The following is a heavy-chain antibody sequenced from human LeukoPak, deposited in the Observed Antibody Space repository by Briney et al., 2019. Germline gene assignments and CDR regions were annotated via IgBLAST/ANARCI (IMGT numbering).Heavy chain of an antibody. CDR2: INTNTGNP. J-gene: IGHJ4*02. CDR1: GYTFTSYA. CDR3: ARADSSGYYLSPTDY. D-gene: IGHD3-22*01. Sequence: ASVKVSCKASGYTFTSYAMNWVRQAPGQGLEWMGWINTNTGNPTYAQGFTGRFVFSLDTSVRTAYLQISSLKAEDTAVYYCARADSSGYYLSPTDYWGQGTLVTVPS. V-gene: IGHV7-4-1*02.